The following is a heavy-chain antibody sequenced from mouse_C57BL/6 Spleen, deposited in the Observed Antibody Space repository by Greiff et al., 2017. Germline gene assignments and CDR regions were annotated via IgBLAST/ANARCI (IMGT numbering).Heavy chain of an antibody. D-gene: IGHD1-1*01. V-gene: IGHV1-4*01. Sequence: QVQLQQSGAELARPGASVKMSCKASGYTFTSSTMHWVKQRPGQGLEWIGYINPSSGYTKYNQKFKDKATLTADKSSSTAYMQLSSLTSEDSAVYYCAREGYDGSSPMDYWGQGTSVTVSS. CDR2: INPSSGYT. CDR3: AREGYDGSSPMDY. J-gene: IGHJ4*01. CDR1: GYTFTSST.